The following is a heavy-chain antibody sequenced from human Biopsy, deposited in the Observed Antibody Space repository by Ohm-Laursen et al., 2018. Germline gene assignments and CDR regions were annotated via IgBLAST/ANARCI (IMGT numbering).Heavy chain of an antibody. CDR3: ARGPSGVATIG. CDR1: GFDFSDYS. V-gene: IGHV3-21*01. D-gene: IGHD5-24*01. CDR2: VTTTSSYI. Sequence: LSLTCAASGFDFSDYSMSWVRQAPGKGLEWVSSVTTTSSYIYYADSVKGRFTISRDNAKNSLYLQMNSLRAEDTAVYYCARGPSGVATIGRGQGTLVTVSS. J-gene: IGHJ4*02.